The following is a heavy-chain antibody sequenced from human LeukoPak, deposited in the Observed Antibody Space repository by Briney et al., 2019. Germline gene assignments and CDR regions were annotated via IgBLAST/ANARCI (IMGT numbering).Heavy chain of an antibody. CDR3: ARDSAVATYYGVDV. CDR2: IQSDGNEK. V-gene: IGHV3-7*01. D-gene: IGHD6-19*01. CDR1: GFTFRDYW. Sequence: GGSLRLSCGASGFTFRDYWMSWVRQAPGKGLEWVANIQSDGNEKNYIDSVQGRFTISRDNAKTSLYLQMNSLRAEDTAVYYCARDSAVATYYGVDVWGQGTTVTVSS. J-gene: IGHJ6*02.